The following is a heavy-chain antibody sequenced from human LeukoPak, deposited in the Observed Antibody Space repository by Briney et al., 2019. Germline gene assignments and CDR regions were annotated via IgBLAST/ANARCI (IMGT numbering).Heavy chain of an antibody. CDR2: ICGSCGST. V-gene: IGHV3-23*01. CDR1: RFTFSGYA. CDR3: AKGRWEVNLSDAFDI. Sequence: PGGSLRLSCAASRFTFSGYAMSWVRQAPGKGLEWVSGICGSCGSTYYADSVKGRFTISRDNSKNTLYLQMNSLRAEDTAVYYCAKGRWEVNLSDAFDIWGQGSMVTVSS. D-gene: IGHD1-26*01. J-gene: IGHJ3*02.